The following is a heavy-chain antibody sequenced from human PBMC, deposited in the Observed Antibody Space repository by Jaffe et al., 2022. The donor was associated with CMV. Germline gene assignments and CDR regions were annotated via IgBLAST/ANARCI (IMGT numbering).Heavy chain of an antibody. Sequence: EVQLVESGGGLVKPGGSLRLSCAASGFTFSNAWMSWVRQAPGKGLEWVGRIKSKTDGGTTDYAAPVKGRFTISRDDSKNTLYLQMNSLKTEDTAVYYCTTQDYYDMDLDYYYYYMDVWGKGTTVTVSS. CDR1: GFTFSNAW. V-gene: IGHV3-15*01. J-gene: IGHJ6*03. D-gene: IGHD3-22*01. CDR2: IKSKTDGGTT. CDR3: TTQDYYDMDLDYYYYYMDV.